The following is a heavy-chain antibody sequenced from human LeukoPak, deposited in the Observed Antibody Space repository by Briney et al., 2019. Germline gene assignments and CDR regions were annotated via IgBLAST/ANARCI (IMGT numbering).Heavy chain of an antibody. J-gene: IGHJ4*02. D-gene: IGHD3-10*01. Sequence: ASVKVSCKASGYTFTSYGISWVRQAPGHGLEWMGWIGTNNGKTNYAQNFQGRVTMTTDPSTSTAYMELRSLRSDDTAVYYCARVGSTGFTTMIRGVPAPADYWGQGTLVTVSS. CDR3: ARVGSTGFTTMIRGVPAPADY. CDR1: GYTFTSYG. V-gene: IGHV1-18*01. CDR2: IGTNNGKT.